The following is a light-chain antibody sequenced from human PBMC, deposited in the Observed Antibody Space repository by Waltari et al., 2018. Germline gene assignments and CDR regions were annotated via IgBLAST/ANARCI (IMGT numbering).Light chain of an antibody. CDR2: GAS. CDR3: QPYVRLPAT. V-gene: IGKV3-20*01. Sequence: EIVLTQSPGSLSSSPGEGVTLSCRGSQSVSRALAWYQQKPGQAPRFLIFGASNRATGIPDRFTGSGSETDFSLTISRLEPEDFAVYYCQPYVRLPATFGRGTKVEIK. CDR1: QSVSRA. J-gene: IGKJ1*01.